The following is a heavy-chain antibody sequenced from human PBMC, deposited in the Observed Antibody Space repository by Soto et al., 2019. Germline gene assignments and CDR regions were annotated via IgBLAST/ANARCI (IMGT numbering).Heavy chain of an antibody. CDR3: ANGDDYDSSAPLG. CDR1: GFTFTTNA. CDR2: ISWNSGSI. V-gene: IGHV3-9*01. D-gene: IGHD3-22*01. J-gene: IGHJ4*02. Sequence: GGSLRLSCAASGFTFTTNAMSWVRQAPGKGLEWVSGISWNSGSIGYADSVKGRFTISRDNAKNSLYLQMNSLRAEDTALYYCANGDDYDSSAPLGWGQGTLVTVSS.